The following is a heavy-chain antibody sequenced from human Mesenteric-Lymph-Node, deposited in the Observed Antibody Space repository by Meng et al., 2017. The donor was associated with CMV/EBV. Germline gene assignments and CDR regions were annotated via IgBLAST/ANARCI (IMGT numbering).Heavy chain of an antibody. CDR3: ARMYYYDSSRGMDV. D-gene: IGHD3-22*01. J-gene: IGHJ6*02. CDR2: ISYDGSNK. V-gene: IGHV3-30-3*01. CDR1: GFPFSNYG. Sequence: GESLKISCAASGFPFSNYGMNWVRQAPGKGLEWVAVISYDGSNKYYADSVKGRFTISRDNSKNSLYVQMSSLRAEDTAVYYCARMYYYDSSRGMDVWGQGTTVTVSS.